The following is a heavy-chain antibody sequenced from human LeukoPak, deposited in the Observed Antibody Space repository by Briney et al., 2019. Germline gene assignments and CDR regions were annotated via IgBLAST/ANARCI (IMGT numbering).Heavy chain of an antibody. D-gene: IGHD1-26*01. CDR2: MNIDGSER. J-gene: IGHJ4*02. Sequence: GGSLRLSCAASGFTFSSYWMSWVRQAPGKRPEWVANMNIDGSERYYADSVKGRFTISRDNARNSVFLQMSGLRVEDTAVYYCARDPVEWELLLDYWGQGTLVTVSS. CDR3: ARDPVEWELLLDY. CDR1: GFTFSSYW. V-gene: IGHV3-7*01.